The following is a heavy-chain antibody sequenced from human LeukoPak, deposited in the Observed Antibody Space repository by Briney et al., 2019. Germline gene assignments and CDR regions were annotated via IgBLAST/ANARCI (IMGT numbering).Heavy chain of an antibody. CDR1: GGSVSSGSYY. V-gene: IGHV4-61*01. Sequence: SETLSLTCTVSGGSVSSGSYYWSWIRQPPGKGLEWIGYIYYTGSTYYNPSLKSRVTISVDSSKNQFSLKLNSVTAADTAVYYCARDSSTVTTRHFDYWGQGTLVTVSS. D-gene: IGHD4-17*01. J-gene: IGHJ4*02. CDR3: ARDSSTVTTRHFDY. CDR2: IYYTGST.